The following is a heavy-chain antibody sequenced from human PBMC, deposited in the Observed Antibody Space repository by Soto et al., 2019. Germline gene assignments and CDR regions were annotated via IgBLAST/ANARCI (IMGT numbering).Heavy chain of an antibody. J-gene: IGHJ4*02. CDR2: ISTYNGNT. CDR3: ARDRCTNGVCYLFDY. CDR1: GYTFTSYD. Sequence: QVQLVQSGPAVKKPGASVKVSCKASGYTFTSYDISWVRQAPGQGLEWMGWISTYNGNTNYAQQLQGRVTMTTDTSTTTAYMELRSLRSDDTALYYCARDRCTNGVCYLFDYWGQGTLVTVSS. D-gene: IGHD2-8*01. V-gene: IGHV1-18*01.